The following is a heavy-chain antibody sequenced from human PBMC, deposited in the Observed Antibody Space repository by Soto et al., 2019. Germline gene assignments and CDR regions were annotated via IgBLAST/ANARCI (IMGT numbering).Heavy chain of an antibody. Sequence: EVQLVESGGGLVQPGGSLRLSCAASGFTFSDHYMDWVRQAPGKGLEWVGRTRNKANSYTTEYAASVKGRFTISRDDSKNSLYLQMNSLKTEDTAVYYCARLLGYCSSTSCPPHYYYYYMDVWGKGTTVTVSS. CDR2: TRNKANSYTT. V-gene: IGHV3-72*01. D-gene: IGHD2-2*01. CDR3: ARLLGYCSSTSCPPHYYYYYMDV. J-gene: IGHJ6*03. CDR1: GFTFSDHY.